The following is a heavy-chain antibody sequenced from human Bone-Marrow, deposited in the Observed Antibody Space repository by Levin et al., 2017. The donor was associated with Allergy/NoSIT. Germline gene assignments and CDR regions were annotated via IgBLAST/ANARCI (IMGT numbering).Heavy chain of an antibody. CDR3: AKDRRDHYGLDV. V-gene: IGHV3-23*01. Sequence: PSSETLSLTCVASGFTFSAYGMNWVRQAPGKGLQWLSATGGGGSTTYYLDSVKGRFTMSRDNSKNTLYLQMNSLTVDDTAVYFCAKDRRDHYGLDVWGQGTTVTVAS. CDR2: TGGGGSTT. CDR1: GFTFSAYG. J-gene: IGHJ6*02.